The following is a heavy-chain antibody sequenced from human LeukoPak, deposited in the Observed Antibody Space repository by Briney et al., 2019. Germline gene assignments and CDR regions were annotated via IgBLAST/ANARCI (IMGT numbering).Heavy chain of an antibody. CDR3: ARGRGSYYVYFDY. Sequence: GGSLRLSCAASGFTFSSYAMHWVRQAPGKGLEWVAVISYDGSNKYYADSVKGRFTIYRDNSKNTLYLQMNSLRAEDTAVCYCARGRGSYYVYFDYWGQGTLVTVSS. V-gene: IGHV3-30-3*01. CDR1: GFTFSSYA. J-gene: IGHJ4*02. CDR2: ISYDGSNK. D-gene: IGHD1-26*01.